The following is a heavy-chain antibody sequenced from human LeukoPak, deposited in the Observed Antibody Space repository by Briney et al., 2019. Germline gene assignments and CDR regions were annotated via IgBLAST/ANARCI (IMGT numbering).Heavy chain of an antibody. D-gene: IGHD3-10*01. J-gene: IGHJ5*02. Sequence: SETLSLTCTVSGGSISSYYWSWIRQPPGKGLEWIGYIYYSGSTNYNPSLESRVTISVDTSKNQFSLKLSSVTAADTAVYYCARYGSGSYYNVNNCFDPWGQGTLVTVSS. CDR1: GGSISSYY. CDR2: IYYSGST. CDR3: ARYGSGSYYNVNNCFDP. V-gene: IGHV4-59*01.